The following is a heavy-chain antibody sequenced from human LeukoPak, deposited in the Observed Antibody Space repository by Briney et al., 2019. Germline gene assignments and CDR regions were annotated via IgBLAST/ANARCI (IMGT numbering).Heavy chain of an antibody. J-gene: IGHJ3*02. D-gene: IGHD3-10*01. V-gene: IGHV1-2*02. CDR2: INPNSGGT. CDR1: GYTFTGYY. CDR3: ASPAGPLDGFDI. Sequence: ASVKVSCKASGYTFTGYYMHWVRQAPGQGLEWMGWINPNSGGTNYAQKFQGRVTMTRDTSISTAYMELSRLRSDDTAVYSCASPAGPLDGFDIWGQGTMVTVSS.